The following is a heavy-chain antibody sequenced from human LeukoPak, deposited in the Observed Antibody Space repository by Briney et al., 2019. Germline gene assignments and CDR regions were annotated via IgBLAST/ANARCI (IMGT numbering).Heavy chain of an antibody. Sequence: SETLSLTCTVSGYSISSDYYWGWIRQPPGKGLEWIGSIYHSGKTYYNPSLKSRVAISVDTSKNQFSLKLDSVTAADTAVYFCARDNSNDHFDYWGQGTLVIVSS. V-gene: IGHV4-38-2*02. CDR1: GYSISSDYY. D-gene: IGHD1-1*01. CDR3: ARDNSNDHFDY. CDR2: IYHSGKT. J-gene: IGHJ4*02.